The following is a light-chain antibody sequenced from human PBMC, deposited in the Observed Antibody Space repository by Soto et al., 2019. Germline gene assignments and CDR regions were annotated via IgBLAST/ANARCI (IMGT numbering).Light chain of an antibody. CDR1: QSVSSSC. Sequence: EIVLTQSPGTLSLSPGDRATLSCRASQSVSSSCLAWYQQKPGQAPRLLIYGASSRATGIPDMFSGSGSGTDFTLTITRLEPEDFAVYYCQQYGSSPPTFGQGTKLEIK. CDR2: GAS. V-gene: IGKV3-20*01. J-gene: IGKJ2*01. CDR3: QQYGSSPPT.